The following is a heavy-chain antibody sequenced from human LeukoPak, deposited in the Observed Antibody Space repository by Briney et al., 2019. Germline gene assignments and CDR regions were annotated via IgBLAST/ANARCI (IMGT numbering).Heavy chain of an antibody. CDR3: ARDWGVSARPGYMDV. Sequence: ASVKVSCKASGYTFTGYYMHWVRQAPGQGLEWMGWINPNSGGTNYAQKFQGRVTMTRDTSISTAYMELSRLRSDDTAVYYCARDWGVSARPGYMDVWGKGTTVTVSS. J-gene: IGHJ6*03. D-gene: IGHD6-6*01. CDR1: GYTFTGYY. V-gene: IGHV1-2*02. CDR2: INPNSGGT.